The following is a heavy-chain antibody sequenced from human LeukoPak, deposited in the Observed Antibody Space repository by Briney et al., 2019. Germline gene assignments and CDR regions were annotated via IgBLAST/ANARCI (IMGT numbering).Heavy chain of an antibody. Sequence: HPGGSLRLSCAASGFTVSNNYMSWVRQAPGKGLEWVTVIYSGGNTYYADSVKGRFTISRDNSKNTLYLQMNSLRAEDTAVYYCARDRSDSSGYEAYYFDYWGQGTLVTVSS. J-gene: IGHJ4*02. CDR3: ARDRSDSSGYEAYYFDY. D-gene: IGHD3-22*01. V-gene: IGHV3-66*01. CDR2: IYSGGNT. CDR1: GFTVSNNY.